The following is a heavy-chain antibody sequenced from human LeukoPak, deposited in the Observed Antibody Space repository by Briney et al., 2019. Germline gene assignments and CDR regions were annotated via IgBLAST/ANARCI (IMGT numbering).Heavy chain of an antibody. J-gene: IGHJ4*02. D-gene: IGHD3-10*01. V-gene: IGHV1-46*01. Sequence: ASVKVSCKASGYTFTSYYMHWVRQAPGQGLEWMGIINPSGGSTSYEQKFQGRVTMTRDTSTSTVYMELSSLRAEDTAVYYCARGGGGFTILDWGQGTLVTVSS. CDR1: GYTFTSYY. CDR3: ARGGGGFTILD. CDR2: INPSGGST.